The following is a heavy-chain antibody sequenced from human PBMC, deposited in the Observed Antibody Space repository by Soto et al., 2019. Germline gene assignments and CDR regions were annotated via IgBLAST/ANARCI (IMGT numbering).Heavy chain of an antibody. D-gene: IGHD4-4*01. CDR2: INPSGGST. CDR3: AVSYSDFDY. J-gene: IGHJ4*02. CDR1: GYTFTSYY. Sequence: ASVKVSCKASGYTFTSYYMHWVRQAPGQGLEWMGIINPSGGSTTYAQNFQGRVTMTRDTSTSTVNMELSSLRSEDTAIYYCAVSYSDFDYWGQGTLVTVSS. V-gene: IGHV1-46*01.